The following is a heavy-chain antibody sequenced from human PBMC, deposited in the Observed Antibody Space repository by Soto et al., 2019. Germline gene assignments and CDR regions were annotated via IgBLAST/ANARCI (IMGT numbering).Heavy chain of an antibody. J-gene: IGHJ4*02. CDR2: ISFDGSKK. CDR1: GFTFSSYG. Sequence: QVQLVESGGGVVQPGRSLRVSCAASGFTFSSYGMHWVRQAPGKGLEWVAVISFDGSKKYYAESVKGRFTISRDYSKNTLYLQMNSLRAEDTAVYYCARGYNSGLYNWGQGTLVTVSS. V-gene: IGHV3-33*03. D-gene: IGHD6-19*01. CDR3: ARGYNSGLYN.